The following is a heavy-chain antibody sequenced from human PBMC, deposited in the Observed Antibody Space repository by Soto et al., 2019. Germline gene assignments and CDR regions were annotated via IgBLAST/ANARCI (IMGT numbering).Heavy chain of an antibody. D-gene: IGHD5-18*01. Sequence: KASETLSLTCTVSGGSISSSSYYWVWIRQPPGKGLEWIGSIYYSGSTYYNPSLKSRVTISVDTSKNQFSLKLTSVTAADTAVFYCARHSSYGSHYYYYGMDVWGQGTTVTVSS. CDR3: ARHSSYGSHYYYYGMDV. J-gene: IGHJ6*02. CDR2: IYYSGST. V-gene: IGHV4-39*01. CDR1: GGSISSSSYY.